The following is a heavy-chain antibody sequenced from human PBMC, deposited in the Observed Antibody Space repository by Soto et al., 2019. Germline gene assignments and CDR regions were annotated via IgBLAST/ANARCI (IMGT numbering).Heavy chain of an antibody. CDR1: GGTFNTFA. CDR3: ARAAKRYFDY. Sequence: QVQLVQSGAEVKKPGSSVKVSCKASGGTFNTFAISWVRQAPGQGLEWMGGIIPIFGPANYAEKFQGRVTITADKSTSTAYLELTSLTSEDTVVYYCARAAKRYFDYWGQGTLVTVSS. J-gene: IGHJ4*02. V-gene: IGHV1-69*06. CDR2: IIPIFGPA.